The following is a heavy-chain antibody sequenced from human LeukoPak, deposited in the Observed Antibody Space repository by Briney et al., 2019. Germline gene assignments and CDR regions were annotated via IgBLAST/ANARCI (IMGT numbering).Heavy chain of an antibody. CDR3: ARGLKYSGTYGWFDP. D-gene: IGHD1-26*01. Sequence: GGSLRLSCEASGFTFSAYAMTWVRQAPGQGLEWVSSIGSDNKPHYSESVKGRFAISRDNSKSMLFLQPNSLRAEDTALYYCARGLKYSGTYGWFDPWGQGTPVTVSS. J-gene: IGHJ5*02. CDR2: IGSDNKP. CDR1: GFTFSAYA. V-gene: IGHV3-23*05.